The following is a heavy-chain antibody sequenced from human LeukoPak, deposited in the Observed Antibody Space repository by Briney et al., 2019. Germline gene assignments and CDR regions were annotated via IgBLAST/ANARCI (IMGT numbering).Heavy chain of an antibody. Sequence: PGGSLRLSCAASGFTFSSYSMNWVRQAPGKGLEWVSSISSSSSYIYYADSVKGRFTISRDNAKNSLYLQMNSLRAEDTAVYYCAKDGPYTSSSQGYFDYWGQGTLVTVSS. CDR3: AKDGPYTSSSQGYFDY. J-gene: IGHJ4*02. CDR1: GFTFSSYS. CDR2: ISSSSSYI. V-gene: IGHV3-21*04. D-gene: IGHD6-6*01.